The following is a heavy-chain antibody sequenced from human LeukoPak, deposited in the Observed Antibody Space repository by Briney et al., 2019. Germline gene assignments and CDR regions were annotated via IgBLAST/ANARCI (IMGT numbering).Heavy chain of an antibody. V-gene: IGHV3-30*02. CDR3: AKTPYYYDSSGYYFQPPLYYFDY. J-gene: IGHJ4*02. Sequence: GGSLRLSCAASGFTFSHNGMHWVRQAPGKGLEWVAFIENDGSAKHLADSVKGRFTISRDNPQNMLYLQMNSLRAEDTAVYYCAKTPYYYDSSGYYFQPPLYYFDYWGQGTLVTVSS. CDR2: IENDGSAK. CDR1: GFTFSHNG. D-gene: IGHD3-22*01.